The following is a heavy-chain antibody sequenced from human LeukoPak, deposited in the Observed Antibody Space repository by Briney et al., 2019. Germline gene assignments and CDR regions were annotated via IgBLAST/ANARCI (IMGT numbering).Heavy chain of an antibody. D-gene: IGHD3-10*01. V-gene: IGHV4-34*01. CDR1: GGSFSGYY. CDR3: ARGLSDGSGSSFDF. CDR2: INHSGGT. Sequence: PSETLSLTCAVYGGSFSGYYWSWIRQPPGKGLEWIGEINHSGGTNYNPSLKSRLTISVDTSKNQFSLKLNSVTAADTAMYYCARGLSDGSGSSFDFWGRGTLVTVSS. J-gene: IGHJ4*02.